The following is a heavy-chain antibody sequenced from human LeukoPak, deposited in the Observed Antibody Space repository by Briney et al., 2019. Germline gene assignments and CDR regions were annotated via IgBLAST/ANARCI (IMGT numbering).Heavy chain of an antibody. Sequence: GASVKVSCKASGYTFTSYDINWVRQATGQGLEWMGWMNPNSGNTGCAQKFQGRVTMTRNTSISTAYMELSSLRSEDTAVYYCARTYYDILTGYYYFDYWGQGTLVTVSS. J-gene: IGHJ4*02. V-gene: IGHV1-8*01. CDR2: MNPNSGNT. CDR3: ARTYYDILTGYYYFDY. CDR1: GYTFTSYD. D-gene: IGHD3-9*01.